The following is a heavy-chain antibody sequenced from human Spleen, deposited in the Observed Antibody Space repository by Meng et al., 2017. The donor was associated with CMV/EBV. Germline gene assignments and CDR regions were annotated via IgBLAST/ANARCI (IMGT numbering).Heavy chain of an antibody. D-gene: IGHD3-3*01. Sequence: GGSLRLSCAGSGFIVSDDYMSWVRQAPGKGLEWVSIVYSGGSTYYADSVKGRFTISRDNSKNILHLQMSSLRAEDTALYYCARTKYDFWSGYFDSWGQGTLVTVSS. J-gene: IGHJ4*02. CDR2: VYSGGST. V-gene: IGHV3-53*01. CDR3: ARTKYDFWSGYFDS. CDR1: GFIVSDDY.